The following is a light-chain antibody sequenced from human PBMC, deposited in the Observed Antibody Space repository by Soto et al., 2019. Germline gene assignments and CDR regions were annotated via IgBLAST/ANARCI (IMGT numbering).Light chain of an antibody. CDR2: KVS. CDR3: MQGSHWPYT. V-gene: IGKV2-30*01. CDR1: QSLVYRDGNTY. J-gene: IGKJ2*01. Sequence: VVMTQSPMSLPVTLGQPASISCTSSQSLVYRDGNTYLNWFHQRPGQPPRRLIYKVSNRDSGVPDRFSGSGSASDFTLKISRVVAEDVGLYYCMQGSHWPYTFGQGTKLEIK.